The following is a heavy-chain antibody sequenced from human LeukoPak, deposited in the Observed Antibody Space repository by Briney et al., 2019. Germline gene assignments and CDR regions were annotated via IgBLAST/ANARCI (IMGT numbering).Heavy chain of an antibody. Sequence: GGSLRLSCTASGFTVSSNYMSWVRQAPGKGLEWVSVIYSGGSTYSADSVKGRFTISRDNSKNTVYLQMNSLRAEDTAVYYCAREYSGIYFFDYWGQGALVTVSS. J-gene: IGHJ4*02. CDR1: GFTVSSNY. CDR3: AREYSGIYFFDY. D-gene: IGHD1-26*01. CDR2: IYSGGST. V-gene: IGHV3-66*01.